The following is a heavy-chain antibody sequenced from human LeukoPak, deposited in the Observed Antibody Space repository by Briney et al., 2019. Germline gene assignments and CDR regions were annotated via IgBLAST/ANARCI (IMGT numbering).Heavy chain of an antibody. Sequence: PGGSLRLSCAVSGFPFSIYEMNWVRQAPGKGLEWVSNIGSSGTTIYYADSVKGRFSISRDNAKSSLYLQMSSLRVEDTAVYYCALLAVASDFDYWGQGALVTVSS. J-gene: IGHJ4*02. CDR1: GFPFSIYE. D-gene: IGHD6-19*01. V-gene: IGHV3-48*03. CDR2: IGSSGTTI. CDR3: ALLAVASDFDY.